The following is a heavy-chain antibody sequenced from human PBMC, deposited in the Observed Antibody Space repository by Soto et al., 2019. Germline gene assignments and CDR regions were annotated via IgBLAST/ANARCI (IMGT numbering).Heavy chain of an antibody. CDR2: INSDGSST. CDR3: AIVPFYLRYPDAFDI. CDR1: GFTFSSYW. V-gene: IGHV3-74*01. D-gene: IGHD3-9*01. Sequence: EVQLVESGGGLVQPGGSLRLSCAASGFTFSSYWMHWDRQAPGKGLVWVSRINSDGSSTSYADSVKGRFTISRDNAKNTLYLQMNSLRAEDTAVYYCAIVPFYLRYPDAFDIWGEGTMVTVSS. J-gene: IGHJ3*02.